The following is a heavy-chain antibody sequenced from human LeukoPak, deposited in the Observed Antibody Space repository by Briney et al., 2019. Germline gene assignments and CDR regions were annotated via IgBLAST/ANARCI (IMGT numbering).Heavy chain of an antibody. Sequence: PGGSLRLSCTGSGFPFNMFAVNWVRQAPGQGLEWVSGLSRGGETTNYADSVKGRFTVSRDTSKNMVFLQMNDLRPEDTAVYYCAKEQRIRHCSEGVCMEGYYFDYWGQGSLVTVSS. V-gene: IGHV3-23*01. CDR2: LSRGGETT. D-gene: IGHD2-8*01. J-gene: IGHJ4*02. CDR1: GFPFNMFA. CDR3: AKEQRIRHCSEGVCMEGYYFDY.